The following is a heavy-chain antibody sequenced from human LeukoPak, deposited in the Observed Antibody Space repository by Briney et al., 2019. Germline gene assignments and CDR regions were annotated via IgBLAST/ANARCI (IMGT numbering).Heavy chain of an antibody. V-gene: IGHV5-51*01. D-gene: IGHD3-22*01. J-gene: IGHJ4*02. CDR1: GSSFTSYW. CDR2: IYPGDSNT. CDR3: ARRGDSSGYHLFDY. Sequence: HGEPLKTSCQASGSSFTSYWISWVRQVPGQRLERQRLIYPGDSNTRYSPSFQGQVTISADKSISPAFPQWSSLKASDPAMYYCARRGDSSGYHLFDYWGQGTLVTVSS.